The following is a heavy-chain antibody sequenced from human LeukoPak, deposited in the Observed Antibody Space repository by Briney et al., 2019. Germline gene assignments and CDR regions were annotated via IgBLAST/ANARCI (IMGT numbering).Heavy chain of an antibody. V-gene: IGHV1-69*01. J-gene: IGHJ5*02. Sequence: ASVKVSCKASGGTFSSYAISWVRQAPGQGLEWMGGIIPIFGTANYAQKFQGRVTITADESTSTAYMELSSLRSEDTAVYYCARVKSGDVILTGYYTSQYNWFDPWGQGTLVTVSS. CDR3: ARVKSGDVILTGYYTSQYNWFDP. CDR1: GGTFSSYA. CDR2: IIPIFGTA. D-gene: IGHD3-9*01.